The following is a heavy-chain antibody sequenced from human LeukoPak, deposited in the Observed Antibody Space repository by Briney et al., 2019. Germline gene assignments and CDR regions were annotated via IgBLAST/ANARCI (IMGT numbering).Heavy chain of an antibody. Sequence: SETLSLTCTVSGDSISSYYWSWIRQPPGKGLEWIGYIHYDGSTNYNPPLKSRVTMSVDTSNNHFSLNLSSVTAADTAVYYCARGKGTSSWLDYWGQGTLVTVSS. CDR3: ARGKGTSSWLDY. D-gene: IGHD6-13*01. CDR1: GDSISSYY. J-gene: IGHJ4*02. V-gene: IGHV4-59*01. CDR2: IHYDGST.